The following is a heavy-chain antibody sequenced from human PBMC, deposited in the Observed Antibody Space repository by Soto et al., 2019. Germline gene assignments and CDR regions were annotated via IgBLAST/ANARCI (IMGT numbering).Heavy chain of an antibody. CDR3: ARDRITIFGVVINRHNWFAP. CDR2: INAGNGNT. CDR1: VYTFTSYA. J-gene: IGHJ5*02. D-gene: IGHD3-3*01. V-gene: IGHV1-3*01. Sequence: ASVKVSCTASVYTFTSYAMHWVRQAPGQRLEWMGWINAGNGNTKYSQKFQGRVTITRDTSASTAYMELSSLRSEDTAVYYCARDRITIFGVVINRHNWFAPWGQGTLVTVSS.